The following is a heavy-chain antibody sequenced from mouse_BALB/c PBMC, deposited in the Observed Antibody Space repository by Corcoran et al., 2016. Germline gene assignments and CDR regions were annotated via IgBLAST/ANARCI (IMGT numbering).Heavy chain of an antibody. CDR2: IDPANGNT. Sequence: EVQLKQSGAELVKPGASVKLSCTAPGFNIKDTYMHWVKQRPEQGLEWIGRIDPANGNTKYDPKFQGKATITADTSSNTAYLQLSSLTSEDTAVYYCANWDWYCDVWGAGTTVTVSS. CDR3: ANWDWYCDV. D-gene: IGHD4-1*01. CDR1: GFNIKDTY. J-gene: IGHJ1*01. V-gene: IGHV14-3*02.